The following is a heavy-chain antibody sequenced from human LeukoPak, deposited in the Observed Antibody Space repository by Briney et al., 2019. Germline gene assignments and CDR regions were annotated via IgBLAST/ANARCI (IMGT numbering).Heavy chain of an antibody. CDR1: GYTFTGYY. CDR3: ASRPGTFDI. CDR2: INPIGGST. D-gene: IGHD6-6*01. Sequence: ASVKVSCKTSGYTFTGYYMHWVRQAPGQGLEWMGMINPIGGSTTYAQKFQGRLTMTRDMSTSTVYMELSSLRSEDTAIYYCASRPGTFDIWGQGTMVTVSS. J-gene: IGHJ3*02. V-gene: IGHV1-46*01.